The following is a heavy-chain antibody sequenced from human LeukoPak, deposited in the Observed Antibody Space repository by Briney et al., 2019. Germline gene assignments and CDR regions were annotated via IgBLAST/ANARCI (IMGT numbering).Heavy chain of an antibody. CDR3: ARARGSYSFDF. V-gene: IGHV3-11*01. J-gene: IGHJ4*02. Sequence: PGGSLRLSCAASGFAFSDYYMSWMRQAPGKGLEWVSYISSSGNNLYDADSVKGRFTISRDNAKNSLYLQMNSLRAEDTAVYYCARARGSYSFDFWGQGTLVTVSS. CDR2: ISSSGNNL. CDR1: GFAFSDYY. D-gene: IGHD1-26*01.